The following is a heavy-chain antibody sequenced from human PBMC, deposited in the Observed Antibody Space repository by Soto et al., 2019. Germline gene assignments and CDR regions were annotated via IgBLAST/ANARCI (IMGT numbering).Heavy chain of an antibody. CDR2: ISIDGSTT. CDR1: GFTFSSYW. D-gene: IGHD3-16*01. J-gene: IGHJ4*02. CDR3: ARGGRGGFDY. V-gene: IGHV3-74*01. Sequence: EVQLVESGGGLVQPGGSLRLSCAASGFTFSSYWMRWVRQAPGKGLVWVSRISIDGSTTNYADSVKGRFTVSRDNAKNTLYLQMNSLRADDTAVYYCARGGRGGFDYWGQGTLVTVSS.